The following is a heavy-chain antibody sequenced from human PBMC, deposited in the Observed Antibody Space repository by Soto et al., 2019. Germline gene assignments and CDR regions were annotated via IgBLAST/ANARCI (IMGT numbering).Heavy chain of an antibody. D-gene: IGHD3-22*01. J-gene: IGHJ4*02. Sequence: GGSLRLSCAASGFTFSSYAMHWVRQAPGKGLEWVAVISYDGSNKYYANSVKGRFTISRDNSKNTLYLQMNSLRAEDTAVYYCAKEGDSSGYYYSKDYWGQGTLVTVSS. CDR1: GFTFSSYA. CDR3: AKEGDSSGYYYSKDY. CDR2: ISYDGSNK. V-gene: IGHV3-30-3*01.